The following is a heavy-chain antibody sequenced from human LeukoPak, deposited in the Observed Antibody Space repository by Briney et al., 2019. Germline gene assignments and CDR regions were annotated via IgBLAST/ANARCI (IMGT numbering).Heavy chain of an antibody. Sequence: SETLSLTCTVSGYSISSGYYWGWIRQPPGKGLEWIGSIYHSGSTYYNPSLKSRVTISVDRANNQFSLKLSSVTAADTAFYYCARGRKGGSALWGQGTLVTVSS. CDR3: ARGRKGGSAL. CDR1: GYSISSGYY. D-gene: IGHD3-10*01. J-gene: IGHJ4*02. V-gene: IGHV4-38-2*02. CDR2: IYHSGST.